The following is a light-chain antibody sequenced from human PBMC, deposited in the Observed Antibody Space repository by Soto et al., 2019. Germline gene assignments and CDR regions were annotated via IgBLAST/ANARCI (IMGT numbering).Light chain of an antibody. Sequence: DIQMTQSPPTLSASVGDRVTITCRASQPIISWLAWYHQKPGKAPKLLIYDASNLESGVPSRFSGSGSGTEFTLTISSLQPEDFGIYYCQQYENYWTFGQGTKVEIK. CDR2: DAS. CDR3: QQYENYWT. V-gene: IGKV1-5*01. J-gene: IGKJ1*01. CDR1: QPIISW.